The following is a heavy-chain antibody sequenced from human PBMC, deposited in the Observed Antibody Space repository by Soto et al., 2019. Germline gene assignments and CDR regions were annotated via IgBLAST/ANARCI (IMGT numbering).Heavy chain of an antibody. D-gene: IGHD6-13*01. Sequence: QVQLMQSGAEVQMPGASVKVAYKASGYTFATLVITSVRQTTGQGLEWRGWMSPGNGKTGYSQKFQGRISMSRDSSLSTAYSELSSLRPEDTAVYYCARGVLQGVDYWGQGTMVTVSS. CDR3: ARGVLQGVDY. V-gene: IGHV1-8*02. J-gene: IGHJ4*02. CDR1: GYTFATLV. CDR2: MSPGNGKT.